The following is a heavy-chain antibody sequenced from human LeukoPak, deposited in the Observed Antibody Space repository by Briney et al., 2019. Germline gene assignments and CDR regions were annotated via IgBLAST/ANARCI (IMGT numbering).Heavy chain of an antibody. D-gene: IGHD1-26*01. CDR2: IIPIFGTA. CDR3: ARDPGGSYWGPFDY. J-gene: IGHJ4*02. CDR1: GYTFTGYY. Sequence: GASVKVSCKASGYTFTGYYMHWVRQAPGQGPEWMGGIIPIFGTANYAQKFQGRVTITADESTSTAYMELSSLRSEDTAVYYCARDPGGSYWGPFDYWGQGTLVTVSS. V-gene: IGHV1-69*13.